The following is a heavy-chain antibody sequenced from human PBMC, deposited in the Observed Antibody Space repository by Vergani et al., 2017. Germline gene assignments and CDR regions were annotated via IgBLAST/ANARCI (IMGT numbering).Heavy chain of an antibody. D-gene: IGHD6-13*01. CDR3: ARLDPFSSWYDTPGFDY. J-gene: IGHJ4*02. V-gene: IGHV3-9*01. CDR1: GFTFDDYA. CDR2: ISWNSGSI. Sequence: EVQLVESGGGLVQPGRSLRLSCAASGFTFDDYAMHWVRQAPGKGLEWVSGISWNSGSIGYADSVKGRFTISRDNAKNSLYLQMNSLRAEDTAVYYCARLDPFSSWYDTPGFDYWGQGTLVTVSS.